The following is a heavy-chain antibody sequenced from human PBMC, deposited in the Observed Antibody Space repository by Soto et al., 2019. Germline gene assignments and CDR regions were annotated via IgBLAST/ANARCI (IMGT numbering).Heavy chain of an antibody. CDR3: AKDLDYGDAVPYYYYYIDV. J-gene: IGHJ6*03. CDR1: GFTFSSYA. V-gene: IGHV3-23*01. CDR2: ISGSGGST. D-gene: IGHD4-17*01. Sequence: EVQLLESGGGLVQPGGSLRLSCAASGFTFSSYAMSWVRQAPGKGLEWVSAISGSGGSTYYADSVKGRFTISRDNSKNTLYLQMNSLRAEDTAVYYCAKDLDYGDAVPYYYYYIDVWGKGTTVTVSS.